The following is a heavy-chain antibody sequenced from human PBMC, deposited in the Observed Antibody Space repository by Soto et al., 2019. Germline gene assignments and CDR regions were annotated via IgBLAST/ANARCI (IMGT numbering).Heavy chain of an antibody. CDR2: VNPNTGNT. CDR3: ARECGAGSFDF. D-gene: IGHD1-26*01. J-gene: IGHJ5*01. Sequence: QVQLVQSGAEVKKPGASVKVSCTGSGYTFRSYDIHWVRQATGQGLEWMGWVNPNTGNTGDAQKFQGRVTMTRDMVKSSAYMEGNILITEDTVIFSCARECGAGSFDFWGQGTLVSVSS. CDR1: GYTFRSYD. V-gene: IGHV1-8*01.